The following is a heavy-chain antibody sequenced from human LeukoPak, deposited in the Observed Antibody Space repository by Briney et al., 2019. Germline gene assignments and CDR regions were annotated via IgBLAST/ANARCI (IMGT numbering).Heavy chain of an antibody. D-gene: IGHD3-3*01. V-gene: IGHV4-39*01. CDR3: ARHGPLYDIWSAQFYFDY. J-gene: IGHJ4*02. Sequence: SETLSLTCTVSGGSMSNISYYWGWIRQPPGKRLEWIGSIHYSGTTSYNPSLKSRVTISVDTSKNQFSLKLSSVTAADTAVYYCARHGPLYDIWSAQFYFDYWGQGTLVTVSS. CDR1: GGSMSNISYY. CDR2: IHYSGTT.